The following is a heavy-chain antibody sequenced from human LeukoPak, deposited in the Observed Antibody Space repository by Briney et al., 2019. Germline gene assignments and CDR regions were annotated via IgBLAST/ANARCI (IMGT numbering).Heavy chain of an antibody. Sequence: SETLSLTCAVYGGSFSGYYWSWIRQPPGKGLEWIGEINHSGSTNYNPSLKSRVTISVDTSKNQFSLKLSSVTAADTAVYYCARGVVYGVPDYWGQGTLVTVSS. CDR1: GGSFSGYY. CDR2: INHSGST. V-gene: IGHV4-34*01. CDR3: ARGVVYGVPDY. D-gene: IGHD2-8*01. J-gene: IGHJ4*02.